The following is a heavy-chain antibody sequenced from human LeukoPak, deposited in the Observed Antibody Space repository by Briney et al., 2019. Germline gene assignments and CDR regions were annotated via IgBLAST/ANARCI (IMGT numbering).Heavy chain of an antibody. CDR2: ISANNGNR. V-gene: IGHV1-18*01. D-gene: IGHD4-23*01. CDR1: GYTFTNYG. Sequence: VSVKVSCKASGYTFTNYGINWVRQAPGQGLEWMGWISANNGNRNYALKLQDRVSMTTDTSTSTAYMELRSLRSDDTAVYYCARQGYGGHSRGAADYWGQGTLVTVSS. J-gene: IGHJ4*02. CDR3: ARQGYGGHSRGAADY.